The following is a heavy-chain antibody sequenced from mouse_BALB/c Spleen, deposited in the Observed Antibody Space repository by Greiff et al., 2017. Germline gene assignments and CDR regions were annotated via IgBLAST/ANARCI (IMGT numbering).Heavy chain of an antibody. CDR2: IRSKAYNHAT. J-gene: IGHJ1*01. V-gene: IGHV6-6*01. Sequence: EVKLVESGGGLVQPGGSMKLSCAASGFTFSDAWMYWVRQSPEKGLEWVAEIRSKAYNHATDYAGSVKGRVTISSDDSKSSVYLQMNSLRAEDTGSYYSTRGRYFDVWGAGTTVTVSS. CDR3: TRGRYFDV. CDR1: GFTFSDAW.